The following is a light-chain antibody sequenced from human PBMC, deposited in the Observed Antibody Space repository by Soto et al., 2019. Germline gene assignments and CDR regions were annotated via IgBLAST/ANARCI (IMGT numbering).Light chain of an antibody. J-gene: IGLJ1*01. CDR2: EVI. CDR3: CSYSSSSTFYV. CDR1: SSDVDTHNY. V-gene: IGLV2-14*01. Sequence: QSALTQPASVSGSPGQSITISCTATSSDVDTHNYVSWYQQYPGKAPKLMIYEVINRPSGVSNRFSASKSGNTASLTISALQAEDEALYYCCSYSSSSTFYVFGTGTKLTVL.